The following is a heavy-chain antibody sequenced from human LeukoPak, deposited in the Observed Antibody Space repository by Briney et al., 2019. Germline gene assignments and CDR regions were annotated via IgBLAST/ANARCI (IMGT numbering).Heavy chain of an antibody. D-gene: IGHD3-10*01. CDR2: FYYNDNT. CDR1: GGSISSRSYY. V-gene: IGHV4-39*01. CDR3: VGWFGNLAAFDI. Sequence: PSETLSLTCTVSGGSISSRSYYWGWIRQPPGKGLEWTGSFYYNDNTYYNPSLKSRVTISVDTSKNQFSLKLSSVTAADTAVYYCVGWFGNLAAFDIWGQGTMVTVSS. J-gene: IGHJ3*02.